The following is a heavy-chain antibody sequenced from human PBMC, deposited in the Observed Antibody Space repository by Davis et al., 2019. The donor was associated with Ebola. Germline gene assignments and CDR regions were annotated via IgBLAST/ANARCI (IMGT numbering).Heavy chain of an antibody. J-gene: IGHJ4*02. CDR3: ARAPTWSQINYYCFDY. D-gene: IGHD3-10*01. CDR2: IIPIFGTA. CDR1: GYTFTSYD. V-gene: IGHV1-8*01. Sequence: ASVTVSCKASGYTFTSYDISWVRQAPGQGLEWMGGIIPIFGTANYAQKFQGRVTMTRNTSISTAYMELSSLRSEDTAMYYCARAPTWSQINYYCFDYWGQGTPVTVSS.